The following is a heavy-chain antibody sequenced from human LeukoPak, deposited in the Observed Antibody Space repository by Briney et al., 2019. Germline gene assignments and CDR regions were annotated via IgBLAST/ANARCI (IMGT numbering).Heavy chain of an antibody. CDR1: GFTFTSYA. V-gene: IGHV3-23*01. CDR3: AKLGSLSGWPF. CDR2: IGGRGNSI. J-gene: IGHJ4*02. Sequence: GGSLRLSCAASGFTFTSYAMSWVRQAPGKGLEWVSDIGGRGNSIYYADSVKGRFTISRDNSKNTLYLQMNSLRAKDTAVYYCAKLGSLSGWPFWGQGTLVTVSS. D-gene: IGHD6-19*01.